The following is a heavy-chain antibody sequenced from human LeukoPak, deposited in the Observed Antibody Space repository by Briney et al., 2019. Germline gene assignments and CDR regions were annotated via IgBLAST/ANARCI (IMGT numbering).Heavy chain of an antibody. CDR3: ASPEGNSNGFIRDAFDI. D-gene: IGHD3-22*01. J-gene: IGHJ3*02. V-gene: IGHV3-30-3*01. Sequence: PGRSLRLSCAASGFTFSSYAMHWVRQAPGKGLEWVSVISYGGSNKYYADSVKGRFTISRDNSKNTVYLQMNSLRAEDTAVYYCASPEGNSNGFIRDAFDIWGQGTMVTVSS. CDR1: GFTFSSYA. CDR2: ISYGGSNK.